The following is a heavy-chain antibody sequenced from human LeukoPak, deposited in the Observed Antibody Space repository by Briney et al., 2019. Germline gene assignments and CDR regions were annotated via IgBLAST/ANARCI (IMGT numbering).Heavy chain of an antibody. V-gene: IGHV4-39*07. Sequence: PSETLSLTCTVSGGSISSNNYYWGWIRQPPGKGLEWIGSIHYSGSTYYNPSLKSRVAISVDTSMNQISLKLTSLTAADTAVYYCARHPLVGANFDYWGQGTLVTVSS. CDR2: IHYSGST. CDR1: GGSISSNNYY. D-gene: IGHD1-26*01. J-gene: IGHJ4*02. CDR3: ARHPLVGANFDY.